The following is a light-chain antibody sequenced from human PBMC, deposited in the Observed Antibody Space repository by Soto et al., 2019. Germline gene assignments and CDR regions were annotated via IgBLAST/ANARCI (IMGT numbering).Light chain of an antibody. CDR1: QDISNY. Sequence: DIQMTQSPSSLSASVGDRVTITCQASQDISNYLNWYQQKPGKPPKLLIYDASNLETGVPSRFSGSGSGTDFTFTISSLQPEDFVTYYCQQYDNLPLTFGGGTKVEIK. J-gene: IGKJ4*01. CDR3: QQYDNLPLT. V-gene: IGKV1-33*01. CDR2: DAS.